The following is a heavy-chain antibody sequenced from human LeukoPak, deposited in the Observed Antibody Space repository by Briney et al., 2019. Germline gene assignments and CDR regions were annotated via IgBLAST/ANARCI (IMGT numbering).Heavy chain of an antibody. CDR1: GFTFSGYA. D-gene: IGHD1-26*01. CDR2: ISGSGGST. J-gene: IGHJ4*02. V-gene: IGHV3-23*01. CDR3: AKEFYSGSYSFDY. Sequence: PGGSLRLSCAAYGFTFSGYAMTWVRQAPGKGLEWVSAISGSGGSTYYADSVKGRFTITRDNSKNTLYLQMNSLRAEDTAVYYCAKEFYSGSYSFDYWGQGTLVTVSS.